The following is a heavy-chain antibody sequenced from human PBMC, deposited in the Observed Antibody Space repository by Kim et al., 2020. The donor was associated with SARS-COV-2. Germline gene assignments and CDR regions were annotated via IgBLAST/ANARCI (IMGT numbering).Heavy chain of an antibody. J-gene: IGHJ2*01. V-gene: IGHV4-31*03. CDR3: ASQMGKYAYDSRGDW. CDR1: GGSISSGANY. CDR2: IYYSGST. D-gene: IGHD3-22*01. Sequence: SETLSLTCTVSGGSISSGANYWSWIRQHPGKGREWFGYIYYSGSTYYNPSLKSRVSMSVDTSKNQSSLKLSSVTAADTAGEYCASQMGKYAYDSRGDW.